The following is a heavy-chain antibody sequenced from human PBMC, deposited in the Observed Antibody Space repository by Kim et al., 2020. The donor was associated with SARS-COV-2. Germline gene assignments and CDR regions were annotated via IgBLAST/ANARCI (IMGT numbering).Heavy chain of an antibody. CDR2: ISGSDGST. CDR1: GFTFSAYA. CDR3: AKHFGRSGSEFQH. D-gene: IGHD3-22*01. J-gene: IGHJ1*01. Sequence: GGSLRLSCAASGFTFSAYAMSWVRQAPGKGLEWVSGISGSDGSTYYADSVKGRFIISRDNSKNTLHLQMNSLRAEDTAVYYCAKHFGRSGSEFQHWGQGTLV. V-gene: IGHV3-23*01.